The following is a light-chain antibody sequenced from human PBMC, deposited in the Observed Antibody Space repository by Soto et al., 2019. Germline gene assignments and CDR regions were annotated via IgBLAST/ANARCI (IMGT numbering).Light chain of an antibody. V-gene: IGKV3-15*01. CDR2: GAS. CDR3: LQDHDDSWT. CDR1: QGVTTN. Sequence: EIVMTQSPATLSVSPGERATLSCRAGQGVTTNFAWYQQKSGQSPRLLISGASTRATDIPARFRGSRSGTEFTLTVSSLQPEDFATYYCLQDHDDSWTFGQGTKVDI. J-gene: IGKJ1*01.